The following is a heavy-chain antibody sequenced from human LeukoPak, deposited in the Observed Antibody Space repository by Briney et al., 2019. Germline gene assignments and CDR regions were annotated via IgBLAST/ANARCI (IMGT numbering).Heavy chain of an antibody. Sequence: GGSLRLSCAPSVCIFSSYAMSLVRQAPGKGLEWVSAISGSGGSTYYADSVKGRFTISRYNYENTLYLQVSSLRAEDTAVYYCARGGGDGYNSNYFGYWGQGTLVTVSS. CDR1: VCIFSSYA. J-gene: IGHJ4*02. CDR2: ISGSGGST. CDR3: ARGGGDGYNSNYFGY. D-gene: IGHD5-24*01. V-gene: IGHV3-23*01.